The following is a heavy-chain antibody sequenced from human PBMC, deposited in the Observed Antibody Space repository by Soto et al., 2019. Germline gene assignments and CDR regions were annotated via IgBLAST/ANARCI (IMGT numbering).Heavy chain of an antibody. CDR1: GFTFSSYE. Sequence: PGGSLRLSCAASGFTFSSYEMNWVRQAPGKGQEWVSYISSSGSTIYYADSVKGRFTISRDNAKNSLYLQMNSLRAEDTAVYYCASYCSSTSCYYYYYGMDVWGQGTTVTVSS. D-gene: IGHD2-2*01. CDR2: ISSSGSTI. CDR3: ASYCSSTSCYYYYYGMDV. J-gene: IGHJ6*02. V-gene: IGHV3-48*03.